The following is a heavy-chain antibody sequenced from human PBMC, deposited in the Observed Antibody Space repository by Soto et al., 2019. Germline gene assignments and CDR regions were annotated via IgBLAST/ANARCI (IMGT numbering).Heavy chain of an antibody. CDR1: GYSFASYW. Sequence: PGESLKISCKGSGYSFASYWVAWVRQMPGKGLEWMGIIYPGDSETRYSPSFRGQVTISADKSISTAYLQWASLKASDTAMYFCARGTPYDYWGQGTQVTVSS. V-gene: IGHV5-51*01. CDR3: ARGTPYDY. J-gene: IGHJ4*02. CDR2: IYPGDSET.